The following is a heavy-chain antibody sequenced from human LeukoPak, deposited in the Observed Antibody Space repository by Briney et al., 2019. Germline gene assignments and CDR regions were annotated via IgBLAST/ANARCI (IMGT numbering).Heavy chain of an antibody. CDR1: GFTFSSYA. D-gene: IGHD7-27*01. CDR2: ISYDGSNK. CDR3: AIDPNWGTHS. V-gene: IGHV3-30-3*01. J-gene: IGHJ4*02. Sequence: GGSLRLSCAASGFTFSSYAVHWVRQTPGKGLEWVAVISYDGSNKYYADSVKGRFTISRDNFKNALYLQMNSLRVEDTAVYYCAIDPNWGTHSWGQGVLVTVSS.